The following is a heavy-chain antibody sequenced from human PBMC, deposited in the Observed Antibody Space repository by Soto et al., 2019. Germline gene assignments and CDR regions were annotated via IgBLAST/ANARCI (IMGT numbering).Heavy chain of an antibody. CDR3: ANENTSLATVRSHFDS. D-gene: IGHD4-17*01. J-gene: IGHJ4*02. Sequence: QVQLQESGPGLVKPSGTLSLICAVSGDSINSSYWWSWVRQTPGKGLEWIGEVSPSGNTNYNPSLSRPLSSSLDSSRNPFSLRLTSVTAADSAVYYCANENTSLATVRSHFDSWGQGILVTVSS. CDR1: GDSINSSYW. CDR2: VSPSGNT. V-gene: IGHV4-4*02.